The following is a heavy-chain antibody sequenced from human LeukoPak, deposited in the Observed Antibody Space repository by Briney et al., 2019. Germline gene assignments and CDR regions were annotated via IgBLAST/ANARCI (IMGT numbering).Heavy chain of an antibody. Sequence: GASVKVSCKASGYTFTNYFMHWVRQAPGQGLEWMGVINPSGGSTTYAQKFQGRVTMTRDTSTNTVYMDLSSLRSEDTAVYYCARDRFAAVTTWVCDHWGQGNLVTVSS. CDR1: GYTFTNYF. D-gene: IGHD4-17*01. CDR2: INPSGGST. J-gene: IGHJ5*02. CDR3: ARDRFAAVTTWVCDH. V-gene: IGHV1-46*01.